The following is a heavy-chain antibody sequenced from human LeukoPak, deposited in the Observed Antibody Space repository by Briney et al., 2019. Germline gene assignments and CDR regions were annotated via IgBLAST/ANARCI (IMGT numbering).Heavy chain of an antibody. CDR3: ARDLGSSWYGNWFDP. J-gene: IGHJ5*02. D-gene: IGHD6-13*01. CDR1: GFTFSDYY. CDR2: ISSSGSTI. Sequence: GGSLRLSCAASGFTFSDYYMSWIRQAPGKGLEWVSYISSSGSTIYYADPVKGRFTISRDNAKNSLYLQMNSLRAEDTAVYYCARDLGSSWYGNWFDPWGQGTLVTVSS. V-gene: IGHV3-11*01.